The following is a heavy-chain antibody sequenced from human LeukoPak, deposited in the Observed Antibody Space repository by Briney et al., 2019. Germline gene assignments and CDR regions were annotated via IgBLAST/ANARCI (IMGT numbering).Heavy chain of an antibody. CDR2: IYYSGST. CDR3: ARAIVGYYDILTGSRYYYGMDV. D-gene: IGHD3-9*01. J-gene: IGHJ6*02. CDR1: GGSISSYS. Sequence: SQTLSPNSTETGGSISSYSWSWIRQPPGKGLVGIGYIYYSGSTNYNPSLKSRVTISVDTSKNQFSLKLSPVTAADTAVYYCARAIVGYYDILTGSRYYYGMDVWGQGTTVTVSS. V-gene: IGHV4-59*01.